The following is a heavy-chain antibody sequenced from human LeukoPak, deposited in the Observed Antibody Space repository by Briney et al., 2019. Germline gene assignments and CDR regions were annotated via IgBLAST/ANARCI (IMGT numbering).Heavy chain of an antibody. CDR3: AKEIIAAAGLPYYFDY. D-gene: IGHD6-13*01. CDR1: GFTFSSYA. Sequence: GGSLRLSCAASGFTFSSYAMSWVRQAPGKGLEWVSAISGSGGSTYYADSVKGRFTISRDNSKNTLYLQMNSLRAEDTAVYYCAKEIIAAAGLPYYFDYWGQGTLVTVSS. CDR2: ISGSGGST. J-gene: IGHJ4*02. V-gene: IGHV3-23*01.